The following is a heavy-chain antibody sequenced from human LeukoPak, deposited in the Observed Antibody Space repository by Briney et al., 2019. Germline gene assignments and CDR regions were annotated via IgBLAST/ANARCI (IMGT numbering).Heavy chain of an antibody. CDR2: ISSSSSYI. CDR3: ARDPNYSGSYGPPRWFDP. V-gene: IGHV3-21*01. J-gene: IGHJ5*02. CDR1: GFTFSSYS. Sequence: PGGSLRLSCATSGFTFSSYSMNWVRQAPGKGLEWVSSISSSSSYIYYADSVKGRFTISRDNAKNSLYLQMNSLRAEDTAVYYCARDPNYSGSYGPPRWFDPWGQGTLVTVSS. D-gene: IGHD1-26*01.